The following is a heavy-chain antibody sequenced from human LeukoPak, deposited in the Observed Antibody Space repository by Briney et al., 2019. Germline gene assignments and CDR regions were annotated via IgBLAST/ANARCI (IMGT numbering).Heavy chain of an antibody. J-gene: IGHJ4*02. CDR3: ARHYEHFDY. CDR2: IFYSGTT. CDR1: GGSISSSSYY. D-gene: IGHD5-12*01. V-gene: IGHV4-39*01. Sequence: SETLSLTCTVSGGSISSSSYYWGWIRQPPGKGLEWIGSIFYSGTTYYNPSLKSRVTISGDTSKNQFSPKLSSVTAADTAVYYCARHYEHFDYWGQGTLVTVSS.